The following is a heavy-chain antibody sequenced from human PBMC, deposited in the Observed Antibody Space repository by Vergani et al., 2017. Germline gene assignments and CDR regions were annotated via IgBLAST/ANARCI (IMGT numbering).Heavy chain of an antibody. CDR3: TRHGRSGWAGYFQH. CDR2: IYHSGST. V-gene: IGHV4-30-2*03. CDR1: GGSISSGGYS. Sequence: QLQLQESGSGLVKPSQTLSLTCAVSGGSISSGGYSWSWIRQPPGKGLEWIGYIYHSGSTYYNPSHKSRLTISVDTSKNQFSLNLTSVTAADTAVYYCTRHGRSGWAGYFQHWGQGTLVTASS. D-gene: IGHD6-19*01. J-gene: IGHJ1*01.